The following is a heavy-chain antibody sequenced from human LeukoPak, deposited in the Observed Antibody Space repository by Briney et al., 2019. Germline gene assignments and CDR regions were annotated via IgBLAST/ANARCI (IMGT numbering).Heavy chain of an antibody. V-gene: IGHV3-9*01. Sequence: PGGSLRLSCAASGFTFDDYAMHWVRQSPGKGLERVSGITWNSNNLGYADYVKGRFTISRDNAKNSLFLQMNSLRTEDTAFYYCAKDILAVGALDAFDIWGQGTMVTVSS. D-gene: IGHD1-26*01. J-gene: IGHJ3*02. CDR3: AKDILAVGALDAFDI. CDR1: GFTFDDYA. CDR2: ITWNSNNL.